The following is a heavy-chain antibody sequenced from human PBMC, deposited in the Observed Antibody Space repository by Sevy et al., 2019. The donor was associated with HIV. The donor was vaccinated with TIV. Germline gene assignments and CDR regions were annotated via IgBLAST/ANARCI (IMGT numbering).Heavy chain of an antibody. J-gene: IGHJ4*02. D-gene: IGHD6-19*01. CDR1: GASISSSGYY. V-gene: IGHV4-39*01. Sequence: SETLSLTCTVSGASISSSGYYWGWIRQPPGKGLEWIASIRYSGTTYYNASLKSRVTISADTSRNQFSLKLNSVTAADTAIYYCAVPILTYSSGWSYYDYWGQGTVVTVSS. CDR3: AVPILTYSSGWSYYDY. CDR2: IRYSGTT.